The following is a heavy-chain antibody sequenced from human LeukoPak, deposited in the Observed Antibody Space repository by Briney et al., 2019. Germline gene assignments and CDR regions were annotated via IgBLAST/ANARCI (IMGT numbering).Heavy chain of an antibody. D-gene: IGHD3-16*01. CDR1: GYTFTGYY. V-gene: IGHV1-2*02. Sequence: ASVKVSCKASGYTFTGYYMLWVRQAPGQGLEWMGWINPNSGGTNYAQKFQGRVTMTRDTSISTAYMELSRLRSDDTAVYYCARFPGGSDKPNWFDPWGPGTLVTVSS. CDR2: INPNSGGT. J-gene: IGHJ5*02. CDR3: ARFPGGSDKPNWFDP.